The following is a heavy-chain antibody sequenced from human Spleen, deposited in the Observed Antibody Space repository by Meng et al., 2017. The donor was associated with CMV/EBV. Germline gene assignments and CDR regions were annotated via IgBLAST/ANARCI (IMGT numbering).Heavy chain of an antibody. V-gene: IGHV6-1*01. CDR1: GDSVSSNSAA. CDR3: ARGKGNAFDI. J-gene: IGHJ3*02. Sequence: SEPLSLTCAISGDSVSSNSAACDWIRQSPSRGLEWLGRTYYRSKWYNDYAVSVKSRITINPDTSKNQFSLQLNSVTPEDTAVYYCARGKGNAFDIWGQGKMVTVSS. CDR2: TYYRSKWYN. D-gene: IGHD3-10*01.